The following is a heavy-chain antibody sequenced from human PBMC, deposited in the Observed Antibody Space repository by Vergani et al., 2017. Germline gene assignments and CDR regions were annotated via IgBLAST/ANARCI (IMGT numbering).Heavy chain of an antibody. Sequence: QVQLQESGPGLVKPSETLTLTCDVSDSSIMTNPYWGWFRQSPGKGLEWIGCIHHSGDTHYNSSLKSRVSISIVSSSKFSLSLTSVTAADTAIYYCARHRGSGGFFPSSYFYGIYVSGHGTTVSVSS. D-gene: IGHD3-10*01. CDR3: ARHRGSGGFFPSSYFYGIYV. V-gene: IGHV4-38-2*01. CDR1: DSSIMTNPY. J-gene: IGHJ6*02. CDR2: IHHSGDT.